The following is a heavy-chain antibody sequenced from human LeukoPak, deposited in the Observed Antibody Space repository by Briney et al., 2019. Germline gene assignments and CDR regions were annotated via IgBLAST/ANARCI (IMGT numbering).Heavy chain of an antibody. CDR3: ARGRASAFDV. Sequence: SQTLSLTCAISGDSVSTSGVAWNCVRQSPSRGFEWLGRTYYTSKWNTDYAVSVKSRIVVNPDTSKNQFSLQLNSVTSEDTAVYYFARGRASAFDVWGQGTMVTVSS. D-gene: IGHD6-25*01. J-gene: IGHJ3*01. V-gene: IGHV6-1*01. CDR2: TYYTSKWNT. CDR1: GDSVSTSGVA.